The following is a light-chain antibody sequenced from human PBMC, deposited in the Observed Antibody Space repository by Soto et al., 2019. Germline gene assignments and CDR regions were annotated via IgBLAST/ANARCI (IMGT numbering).Light chain of an antibody. CDR2: GAS. V-gene: IGKV1-5*01. CDR1: QSIRHY. CDR3: QHHNSYSQT. Sequence: DIQMTQSPPTLSASVGDRVTITCRASQSIRHYLAWYQQMPGKAPKLMIYGASTLQSVVPSRFSGSGSGTELTLTISSLQPDDFGTYFCQHHNSYSQTFGQGTKVEIK. J-gene: IGKJ1*01.